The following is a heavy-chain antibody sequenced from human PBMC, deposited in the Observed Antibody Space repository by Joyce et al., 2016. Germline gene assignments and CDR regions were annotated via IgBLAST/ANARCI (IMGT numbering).Heavy chain of an antibody. Sequence: QVQLVQSGAEVKRPGASVKVTCKASGYTFTAYYMHWVRQAPGQGLEWGGWSNPNSGDTEYAQKFQDWCTMTRDTSISTAYMELSRLRSNDTAVYYCARDLGTTVTTYSAAFDIWGQGTMVTVSS. CDR1: GYTFTAYY. V-gene: IGHV1-2*04. D-gene: IGHD4-17*01. CDR3: ARDLGTTVTTYSAAFDI. J-gene: IGHJ3*02. CDR2: SNPNSGDT.